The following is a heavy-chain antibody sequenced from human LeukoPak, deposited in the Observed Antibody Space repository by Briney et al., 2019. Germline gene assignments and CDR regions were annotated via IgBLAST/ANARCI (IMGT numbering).Heavy chain of an antibody. D-gene: IGHD3-16*01. CDR3: ARGLGPTYNWFDP. CDR2: INDSGST. Sequence: YPSETLSLTCAVYGGSFSGYYWSWLRQPPGKGLEWGGEINDSGSTNYNPSLKSRVTISVDTSKNQFSLKLSSVTAADTAVYYCARGLGPTYNWFDPWGQGTLVTVSS. J-gene: IGHJ5*02. V-gene: IGHV4-34*01. CDR1: GGSFSGYY.